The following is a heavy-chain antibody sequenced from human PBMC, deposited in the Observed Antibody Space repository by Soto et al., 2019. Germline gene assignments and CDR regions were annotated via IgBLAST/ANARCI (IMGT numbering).Heavy chain of an antibody. CDR1: GFTFSSYA. CDR2: ISGSGGST. V-gene: IGHV3-23*01. CDR3: ATNIDYYGMDV. D-gene: IGHD2-15*01. Sequence: GGSLRLSCAASGFTFSSYAMSWVRQAPGKGLGWVSAISGSGGSTYYADSVKGRFTISRDNSKNTLYLQMNSLRAEDTAIYYCATNIDYYGMDVWGQGTTVTVSS. J-gene: IGHJ6*02.